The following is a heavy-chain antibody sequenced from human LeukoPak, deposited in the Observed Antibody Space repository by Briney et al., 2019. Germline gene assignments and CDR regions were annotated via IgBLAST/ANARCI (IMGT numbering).Heavy chain of an antibody. CDR3: AKEDIAAPPFYY. V-gene: IGHV3-23*01. J-gene: IGHJ4*02. CDR2: ISGSGGST. D-gene: IGHD6-6*01. Sequence: ASVKVSCKVSGYTLTELSMHWVRQAPGKGLEWVSAISGSGGSTYYADSVKGRFTISRDNSKNTLYLQMNSLRAEDTAVYYCAKEDIAAPPFYYWGQGTLVTVSS. CDR1: GYTLTELS.